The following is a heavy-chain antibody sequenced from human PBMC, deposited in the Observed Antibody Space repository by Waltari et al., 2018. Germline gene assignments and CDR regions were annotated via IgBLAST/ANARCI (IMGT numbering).Heavy chain of an antibody. J-gene: IGHJ4*02. CDR1: GYTFTGYY. Sequence: QVQLVQSGAEVKKPGASVKVSCKASGYTFTGYYMHWVRQAPGQGLEWRGRINPNSRGTNYAQKFQGRVTMTRDTSISTAYMELSRLRSDDTAVYYCARDLIGADYWGQGTLVTVSS. V-gene: IGHV1-2*06. CDR3: ARDLIGADY. D-gene: IGHD3-10*01. CDR2: INPNSRGT.